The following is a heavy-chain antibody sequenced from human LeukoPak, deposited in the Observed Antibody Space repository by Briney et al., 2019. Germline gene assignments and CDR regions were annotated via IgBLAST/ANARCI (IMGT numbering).Heavy chain of an antibody. V-gene: IGHV3-23*01. D-gene: IGHD1-14*01. J-gene: IGHJ6*02. Sequence: GGSLRLSCAASGFTFSSYAMSWVRQAPGKGLEWVSAISGSGGSTYYADSVKGRFTISRDNSKNTLYLQMNSLRAEDTAVYYCAKVSGGGLYYDGMDVWGQGTTVTVSS. CDR2: ISGSGGST. CDR3: AKVSGGGLYYDGMDV. CDR1: GFTFSSYA.